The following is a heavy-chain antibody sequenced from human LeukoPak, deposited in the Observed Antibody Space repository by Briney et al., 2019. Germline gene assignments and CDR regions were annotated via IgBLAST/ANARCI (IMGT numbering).Heavy chain of an antibody. CDR1: GGSFSGCY. CDR3: ACRTTVTYYYYMDV. D-gene: IGHD4-17*01. CDR2: INHSGST. J-gene: IGHJ6*03. Sequence: SETLSLTCAVYGGSFSGCYWSWIRQPPGKGLEWIGEINHSGSTNYNPSLKSRVTISVDTSKNQFSLKLSSVTAADAAVYYCACRTTVTYYYYMDVWGKGTTVTVSS. V-gene: IGHV4-34*01.